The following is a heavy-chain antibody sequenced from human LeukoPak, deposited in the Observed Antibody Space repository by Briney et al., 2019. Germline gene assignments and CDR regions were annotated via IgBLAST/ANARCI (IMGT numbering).Heavy chain of an antibody. D-gene: IGHD2-21*02. Sequence: PSETLSLTCTVSGGSISSYYWSWIRQPAGKGLEWIGRIYTSGSTNYNPSLKSRVTMSVDTSKNQFSLNLTSVTAADTAVYFCAYCGGDCYAAEYFQEWGQGTLVIVSS. CDR3: AYCGGDCYAAEYFQE. V-gene: IGHV4-4*07. J-gene: IGHJ1*01. CDR2: IYTSGST. CDR1: GGSISSYY.